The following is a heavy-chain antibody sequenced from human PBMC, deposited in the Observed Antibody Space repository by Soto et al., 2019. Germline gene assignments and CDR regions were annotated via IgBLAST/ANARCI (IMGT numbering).Heavy chain of an antibody. D-gene: IGHD2-15*01. Sequence: SETLSLTCALYGGSFSGYYRSWIRQPPGKGLEWIGEINHSGSTNYNPSLKSRVTISVDTSKNQFSLKLSSVTAADTAVYYCARQCRGVTCHWFVPWGQGTLVTVS. CDR2: INHSGST. J-gene: IGHJ5*02. CDR1: GGSFSGYY. V-gene: IGHV4-34*01. CDR3: ARQCRGVTCHWFVP.